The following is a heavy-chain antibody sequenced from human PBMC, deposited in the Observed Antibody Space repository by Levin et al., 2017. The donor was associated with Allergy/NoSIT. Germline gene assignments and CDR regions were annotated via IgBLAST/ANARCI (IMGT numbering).Heavy chain of an antibody. CDR1: GFTFSSYA. CDR2: ISGSGGST. V-gene: IGHV3-23*01. Sequence: PGGSLRLSCAASGFTFSSYAMSWVRQAPGKGLEWVSAISGSGGSTYYADSVKGRFTISRDNSKNTLYLQMNSLRAEDTAVYYCAKETTPGGAAAGIGYYYYYGMDGWGQGTTVTVSS. CDR3: AKETTPGGAAAGIGYYYYYGMDG. D-gene: IGHD6-13*01. J-gene: IGHJ6*02.